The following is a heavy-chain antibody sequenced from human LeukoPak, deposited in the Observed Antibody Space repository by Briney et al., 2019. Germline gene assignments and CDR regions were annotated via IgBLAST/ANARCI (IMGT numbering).Heavy chain of an antibody. CDR3: ARDIRFLESGGSFDI. V-gene: IGHV1-69*05. J-gene: IGHJ3*02. Sequence: SVKVSCKASGGTFSSYAISWVRQALGQGLEWMGGIIPIFGTANYAQKFQGRVTITTDESTSTAYMELSSPRSEDTAVYYCARDIRFLESGGSFDIWGQGTMVTVSS. CDR2: IIPIFGTA. D-gene: IGHD3-3*01. CDR1: GGTFSSYA.